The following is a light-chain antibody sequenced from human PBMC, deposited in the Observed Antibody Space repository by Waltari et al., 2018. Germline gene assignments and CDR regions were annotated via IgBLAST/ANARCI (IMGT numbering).Light chain of an antibody. V-gene: IGLV1-44*01. J-gene: IGLJ3*02. CDR1: HSNPGRIA. CDR3: ASWDDSLSGVV. CDR2: SNN. Sequence: QSVLPQAPSASGTPGQGVTTSCAGRHSNPGRIAVNWYQQLSGTAPKLLIHSNNQRPSGVPDRFSGSKSGTSASLAISGLQSEDEADYYCASWDDSLSGVVFGGGTKLTVL.